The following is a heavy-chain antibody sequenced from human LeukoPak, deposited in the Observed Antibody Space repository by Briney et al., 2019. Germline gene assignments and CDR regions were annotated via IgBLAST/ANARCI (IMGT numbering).Heavy chain of an antibody. CDR3: ARDARSGDNYYGLDV. CDR1: GYTFTYHA. Sequence: ASVKVSCKASGYTFTYHAMHWVRQAPGQGLEWMGWLNTGNGNTKYSQNSQGRVTITRDTSAGTAYMELSSLRSEDTAVYYCARDARSGDNYYGLDVWGQGTTVTVSS. V-gene: IGHV1-3*04. CDR2: LNTGNGNT. D-gene: IGHD5-24*01. J-gene: IGHJ6*02.